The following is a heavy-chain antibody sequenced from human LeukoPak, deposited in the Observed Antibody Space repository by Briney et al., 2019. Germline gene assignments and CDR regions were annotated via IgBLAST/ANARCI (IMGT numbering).Heavy chain of an antibody. CDR3: TAGYFDSSGYYINY. J-gene: IGHJ4*02. CDR2: IKSKTDGGTT. CDR1: GFTFSNAW. V-gene: IGHV3-15*01. D-gene: IGHD3-22*01. Sequence: GGSERLCCAASGFTFSNAWMSWVRQAPGKRREWVGRIKSKTDGGTTDYAAPAKGRFTISRDDSKNTLYLQMDSLETEDTAVYYCTAGYFDSSGYYINYWAQGTLVTVSS.